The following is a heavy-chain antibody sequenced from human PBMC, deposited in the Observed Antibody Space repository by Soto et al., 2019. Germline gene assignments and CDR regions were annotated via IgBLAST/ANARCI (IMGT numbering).Heavy chain of an antibody. Sequence: QVQLVQSGADVKKPGSSVKVSCQASGVTFSSETLGWVRQAPGQGLEWVGGIIPLFGTASYAHKFQGRVTITADESTITVYMELSSMRSDHTAVYFCATELGENPASPFDAWGQGTLVTVSS. CDR3: ATELGENPASPFDA. D-gene: IGHD3-10*01. V-gene: IGHV1-69*01. CDR2: IIPLFGTA. CDR1: GVTFSSET. J-gene: IGHJ4*02.